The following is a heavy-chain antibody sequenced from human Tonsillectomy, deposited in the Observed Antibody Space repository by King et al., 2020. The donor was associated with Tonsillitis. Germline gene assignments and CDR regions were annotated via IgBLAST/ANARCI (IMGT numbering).Heavy chain of an antibody. CDR3: ARDARARRPSYFDY. J-gene: IGHJ4*02. CDR2: IYSGGST. CDR1: GFTVSSNY. Sequence: VQLVESGGGLVQPGGSLRLSCAASGFTVSSNYMSWVRQAPGKGLEWVSGIYSGGSTYYADSVKGRFTISRDNSKNTLYLQMNSLRAEDTGVYYCARDARARRPSYFDYWGQGTLVTVSS. D-gene: IGHD6-25*01. V-gene: IGHV3-66*01.